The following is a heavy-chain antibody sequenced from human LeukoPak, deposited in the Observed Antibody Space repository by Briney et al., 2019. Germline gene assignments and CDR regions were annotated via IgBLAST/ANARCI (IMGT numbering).Heavy chain of an antibody. CDR3: AKDSQLELRNYYYYYYMDV. D-gene: IGHD1-1*01. V-gene: IGHV3-30*02. CDR2: IRYEGSNK. Sequence: GGSLRLSCAASGFTFSSYGMHWVRQAPGKGLEWVAFIRYEGSNKYYADSVKGRLTISRDNSKNTLYLQMNSLRAEDTAVYYCAKDSQLELRNYYYYYYMDVWGKGTTVTVSS. CDR1: GFTFSSYG. J-gene: IGHJ6*03.